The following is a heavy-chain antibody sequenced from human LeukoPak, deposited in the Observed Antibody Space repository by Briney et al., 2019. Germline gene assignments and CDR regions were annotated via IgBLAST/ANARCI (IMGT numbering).Heavy chain of an antibody. CDR1: GGSISSYY. CDR2: IYYSGST. V-gene: IGHV4-59*01. D-gene: IGHD3-22*01. Sequence: SETLSLTCTVSGGSISSYYWSWIRQPPGKGLEWIGYIYYSGSTNYNPSLKSRVTISVDTSKNQFSLKLSSVTAADTAVYYCARGSYDSSGYYYTLFDYWGQGTLVTVSS. CDR3: ARGSYDSSGYYYTLFDY. J-gene: IGHJ4*02.